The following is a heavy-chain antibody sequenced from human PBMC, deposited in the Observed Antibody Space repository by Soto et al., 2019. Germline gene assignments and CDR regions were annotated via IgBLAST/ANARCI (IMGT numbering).Heavy chain of an antibody. D-gene: IGHD6-13*01. Sequence: ETLSLTCTVSGGSISSYYWSWIRQPPGKGLEWIGYIYYSGSTNYNPSLKSRVTISVDTSKNQFSLKLSSVTAADTAVYYCAREGVPYSSTYYFDYWGQGTLVTVSS. CDR3: AREGVPYSSTYYFDY. V-gene: IGHV4-59*01. CDR1: GGSISSYY. J-gene: IGHJ4*02. CDR2: IYYSGST.